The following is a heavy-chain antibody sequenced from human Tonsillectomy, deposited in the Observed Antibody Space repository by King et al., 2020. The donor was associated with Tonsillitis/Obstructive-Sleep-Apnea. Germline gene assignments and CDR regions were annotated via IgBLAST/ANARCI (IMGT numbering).Heavy chain of an antibody. CDR2: IKQDGSEK. CDR3: GREGASRIAN. Sequence: DVQLVESGGGLVQPGGSLRLSCAASGFTLRDYWMTWVRQAPGKGLEWVTNIKQDGSEKHYVDSVKGRFTISRANAENSRYLQMNSLRVEDTAVYYCGREGASRIANWGQGTLVTVSS. CDR1: GFTLRDYW. V-gene: IGHV3-7*01. D-gene: IGHD2-21*01. J-gene: IGHJ4*02.